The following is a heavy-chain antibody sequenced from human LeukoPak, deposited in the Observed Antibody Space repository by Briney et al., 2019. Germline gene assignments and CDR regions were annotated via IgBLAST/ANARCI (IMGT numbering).Heavy chain of an antibody. D-gene: IGHD5-24*01. V-gene: IGHV3-30*01. Sequence: DSVKGRFTMSRDNPKNTMNLQMNSLRAEDTAVYYCARHVIGGRWLQLPDHFDYWGQGTLVTVSS. J-gene: IGHJ4*02. CDR3: ARHVIGGRWLQLPDHFDY.